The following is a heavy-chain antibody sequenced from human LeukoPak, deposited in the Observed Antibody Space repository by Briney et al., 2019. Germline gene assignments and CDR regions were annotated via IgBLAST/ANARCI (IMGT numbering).Heavy chain of an antibody. D-gene: IGHD2-8*01. CDR2: IYYSGST. J-gene: IGHJ3*02. CDR1: GGSISSYY. CDR3: ARDLGVYGEAFDI. V-gene: IGHV4-59*01. Sequence: SETLSLTCTVSGGSISSYYWSWIRQPPGKGLEWIGYIYYSGSTNYNPSLKSRVTISVDTSKNQFSLKLSSVTAADTAVYYCARDLGVYGEAFDIWGQGTMVTVSS.